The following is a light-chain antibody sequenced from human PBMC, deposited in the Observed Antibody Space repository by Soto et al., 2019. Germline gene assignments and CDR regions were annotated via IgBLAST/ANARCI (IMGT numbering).Light chain of an antibody. CDR3: QQYGRCPPWR. CDR1: QSVSSNY. V-gene: IGKV3-20*01. J-gene: IGKJ1*01. Sequence: EIVLTQSPGTLPLSPGERATLSCKASQSVSSNYLAWYQQKPSQAPRLLIYGASSKATGIPNRFSGSGSGTDFTLTLSRLEPEDFAVYYCQQYGRCPPWRFGNGTKVAI. CDR2: GAS.